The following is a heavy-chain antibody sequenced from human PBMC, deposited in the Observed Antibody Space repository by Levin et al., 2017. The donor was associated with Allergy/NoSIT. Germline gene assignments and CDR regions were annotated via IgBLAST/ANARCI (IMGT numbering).Heavy chain of an antibody. Sequence: SGGSLRLSCAASGFTFSSYAMSWVRQAPGKGLEWVAAISGSAESTFYADSVKGRFTISRDNSKNTLYLQMNSLRAEDTALYYCARTAVAGTWPYRMDVWGHGTTVTVSS. J-gene: IGHJ6*02. V-gene: IGHV3-23*01. CDR3: ARTAVAGTWPYRMDV. CDR1: GFTFSSYA. CDR2: ISGSAEST. D-gene: IGHD2-15*01.